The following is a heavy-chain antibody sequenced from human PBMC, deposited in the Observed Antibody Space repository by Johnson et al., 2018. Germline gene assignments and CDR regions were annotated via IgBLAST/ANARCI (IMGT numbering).Heavy chain of an antibody. J-gene: IGHJ6*03. CDR1: GFTFSSYW. Sequence: VQLVQSGGGLVQPGGSLRLSCVASGFTFSSYWMSWVRQAPGKGLEWVANIKQDGSEKYYVDSVKGRFTISRDNAKNSLYLQMNSLRAEDTAVYYCARDRELSDYSNYVYYYYYMDVWGKGTTVTVSS. CDR3: ARDRELSDYSNYVYYYYYMDV. D-gene: IGHD4-11*01. V-gene: IGHV3-7*01. CDR2: IKQDGSEK.